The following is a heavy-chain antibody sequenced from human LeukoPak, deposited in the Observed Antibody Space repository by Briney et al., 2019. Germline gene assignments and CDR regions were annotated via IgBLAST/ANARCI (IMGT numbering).Heavy chain of an antibody. CDR2: IWYDGSNK. Sequence: QAGGSLRLSCAASGFTFSSYGMHWVRQAPGKGLEWVAVIWYDGSNKYYADSVKGRFTISRDNSKNTLYLQMNSLRAEDTAVYYCAKWAGAWGNYYYGMDVWGQGTTVTVSS. CDR1: GFTFSSYG. J-gene: IGHJ6*02. V-gene: IGHV3-33*06. D-gene: IGHD3-16*01. CDR3: AKWAGAWGNYYYGMDV.